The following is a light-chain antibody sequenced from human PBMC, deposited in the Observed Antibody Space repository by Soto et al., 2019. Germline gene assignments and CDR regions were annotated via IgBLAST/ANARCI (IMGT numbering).Light chain of an antibody. CDR3: QQYGTSPPTWT. J-gene: IGKJ1*01. CDR2: AIS. CDR1: QSVSSNY. Sequence: EIVLTQSPGTLSLSPGERATLSCRASQSVSSNYLAWYHQKPGQAPRLLIYAISRRATGIPDRFSGSGSGTDFTLTISRLEPEDFAVYYCQQYGTSPPTWTFCQGTKVDIK. V-gene: IGKV3-20*01.